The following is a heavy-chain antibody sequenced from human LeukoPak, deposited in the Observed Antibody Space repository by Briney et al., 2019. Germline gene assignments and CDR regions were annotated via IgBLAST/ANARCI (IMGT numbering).Heavy chain of an antibody. Sequence: ASVKVSCKSSGYSFSDYGTAWVRQARGQGLEWIGRISGNNGNGNKAQKFQGRVTMTINRSSTSAVMELKRLSADDTAVYYCARVVAPIPEAWAARPPNYYYHMDVWGEGTTVTVSS. CDR3: ARVVAPIPEAWAARPPNYYYHMDV. V-gene: IGHV1-18*01. CDR2: ISGNNGNG. J-gene: IGHJ6*03. D-gene: IGHD5-18*01. CDR1: GYSFSDYG.